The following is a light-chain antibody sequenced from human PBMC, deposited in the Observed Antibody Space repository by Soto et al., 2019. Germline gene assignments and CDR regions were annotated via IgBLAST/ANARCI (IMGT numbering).Light chain of an antibody. CDR1: QTLSSNS. CDR2: GAS. V-gene: IGKV3-20*01. Sequence: EIVLTQSPGTLSLSPGERATLSCRASQTLSSNSLAWYQQRPGQTPRVLVYGASNRATGIPDKFSGSGSGTDFTLTINRLEPGDFAVYYCQQYESSPITFGGGTNVDI. J-gene: IGKJ4*01. CDR3: QQYESSPIT.